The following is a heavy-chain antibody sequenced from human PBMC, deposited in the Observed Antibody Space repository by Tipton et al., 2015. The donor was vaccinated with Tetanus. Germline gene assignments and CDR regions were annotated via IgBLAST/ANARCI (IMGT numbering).Heavy chain of an antibody. Sequence: TLSLTCNVSGGSISGSGYFWNWIRQFPGRGLEWIGYIYYSGDTFYNPSLKGRVAMSVDTSKNQFSLNLSSVTAADTAIYYCARGTFHAFDFWGQGVQVTVSS. CDR2: IYYSGDT. CDR3: ARGTFHAFDF. J-gene: IGHJ4*02. D-gene: IGHD2/OR15-2a*01. CDR1: GGSISGSGYF. V-gene: IGHV4-31*03.